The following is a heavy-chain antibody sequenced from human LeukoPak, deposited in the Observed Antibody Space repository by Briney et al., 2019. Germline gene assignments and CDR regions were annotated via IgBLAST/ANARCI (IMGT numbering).Heavy chain of an antibody. J-gene: IGHJ3*02. CDR1: GFTFSTYN. CDR2: ISNSGSDM. D-gene: IGHD6-19*01. CDR3: TIGLAGDWDAFDI. Sequence: QSGGSLRLSCAASGFTFSTYNMNWVRQAPGKGPEWVSFISNSGSDMYYRDSVKGRFTISRDNAENSLYLQMDSLRAEDTAVYFCTIGLAGDWDAFDIWGLGTMVTVSS. V-gene: IGHV3-48*01.